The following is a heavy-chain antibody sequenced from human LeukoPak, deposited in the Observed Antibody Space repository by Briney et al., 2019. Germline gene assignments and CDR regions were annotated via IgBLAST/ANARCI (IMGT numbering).Heavy chain of an antibody. CDR2: INPNSGGT. Sequence: ASVEVSCKPSGYTFTDYYFHWVRQAPGQGLEWMGWINPNSGGTVYAQNFQGRVTMTRDTSISIVYMELSSLRSDDTAVYYCASSGSSIQFDPWGQGTLVTVSS. CDR3: ASSGSSIQFDP. V-gene: IGHV1-2*02. J-gene: IGHJ5*02. CDR1: GYTFTDYY. D-gene: IGHD1-26*01.